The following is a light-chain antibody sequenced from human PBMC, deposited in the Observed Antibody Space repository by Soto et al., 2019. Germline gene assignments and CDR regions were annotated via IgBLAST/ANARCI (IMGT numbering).Light chain of an antibody. CDR2: GAS. Sequence: DIVMTQSPDSLDVSLGERATLSCRASQSVSSSYSAWYQQKPGQAPRVLIYGASRRATGIPDRFSGSGSGTDCTLTISRLEPEDVAVYYCQQYDSSPLTFGGGTKVDIK. CDR1: QSVSSSY. V-gene: IGKV3-20*01. CDR3: QQYDSSPLT. J-gene: IGKJ4*01.